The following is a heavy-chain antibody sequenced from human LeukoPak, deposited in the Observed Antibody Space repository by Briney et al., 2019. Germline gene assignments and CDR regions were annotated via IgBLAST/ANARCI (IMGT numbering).Heavy chain of an antibody. Sequence: SETLSLTCTVSGYSISSGYYWGWIRQPPGKGLEWIGSIDHSGGSYYNPSLKSRVTMSVDTSKNQFSLNLSSVTAADTAVYYCARGTLYSGWSYYFDSWGQGTLVTVSS. J-gene: IGHJ4*02. D-gene: IGHD6-19*01. CDR2: IDHSGGS. CDR1: GYSISSGYY. V-gene: IGHV4-38-2*02. CDR3: ARGTLYSGWSYYFDS.